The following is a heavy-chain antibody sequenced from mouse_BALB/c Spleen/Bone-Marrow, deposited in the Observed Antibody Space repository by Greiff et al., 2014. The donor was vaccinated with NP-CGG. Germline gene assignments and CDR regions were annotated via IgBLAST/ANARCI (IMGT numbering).Heavy chain of an antibody. D-gene: IGHD1-2*01. CDR2: IWADGST. CDR1: GFSLTSYG. J-gene: IGHJ4*01. CDR3: ARITTATGAMDY. V-gene: IGHV2-9*02. Sequence: QVQLKESGPGLVAPSQSLSITCTVSGFSLTSYGVHWVRQPPGKGLEWLGVIWADGSTNYNSALMSRLSIRKDNSKSQVFLKMNSLQTEDTAMYYCARITTATGAMDYWGQGTSVTVSS.